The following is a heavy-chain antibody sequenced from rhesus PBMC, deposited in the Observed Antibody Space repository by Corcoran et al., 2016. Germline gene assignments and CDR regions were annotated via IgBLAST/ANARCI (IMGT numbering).Heavy chain of an antibody. CDR2: VYGKRAST. J-gene: IGHJ6*01. V-gene: IGHV4-143*01. CDR3: ARQGYTDHLGGLDS. CDR1: GGSITGYHN. D-gene: IGHD2-39*02. Sequence: QVQLQESGPGLVKPSETLSLTCTVSGGSITGYHNWNWIRQAPGKGVEWIGAVYGKRASTNYTPSLKSRVTISKDTSKSQFSLGLTSVTAADTAVYYCARQGYTDHLGGLDSWGQGVVVTVSS.